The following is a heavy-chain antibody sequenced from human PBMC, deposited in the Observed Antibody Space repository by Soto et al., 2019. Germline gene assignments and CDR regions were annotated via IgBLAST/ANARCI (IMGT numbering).Heavy chain of an antibody. J-gene: IGHJ3*02. CDR3: ARDDRGDMTTVTTDAFDI. CDR2: ISSSSSYI. D-gene: IGHD4-17*01. CDR1: GFTFSSYS. Sequence: WGSLRLSCAASGFTFSSYSMNWVRQAPGKGLEWVSSISSSSSYIYYADSVKGRFTISRDNAKNSLYLQMNSLRAEDTAVYYCARDDRGDMTTVTTDAFDIWGQGTMVTVSS. V-gene: IGHV3-21*01.